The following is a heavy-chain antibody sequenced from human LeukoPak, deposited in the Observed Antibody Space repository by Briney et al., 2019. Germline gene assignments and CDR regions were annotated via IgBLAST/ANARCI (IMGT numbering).Heavy chain of an antibody. CDR1: GFTFSSYA. V-gene: IGHV3-30-3*01. CDR2: ISYDGSNK. Sequence: PGGSLRLSCAASGFTFSSYAMHWVRQAPGKGLEWVAVISYDGSNKYYADSVKGRFTISRDNSKNTLYLQMNSLRAEDTAVYYCARIYCSGGSCYRNWFDPWGQGTLVTVSS. D-gene: IGHD2-15*01. CDR3: ARIYCSGGSCYRNWFDP. J-gene: IGHJ5*02.